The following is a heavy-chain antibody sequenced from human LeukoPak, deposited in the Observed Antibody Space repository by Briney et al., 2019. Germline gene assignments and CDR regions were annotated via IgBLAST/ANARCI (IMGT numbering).Heavy chain of an antibody. CDR2: ISSSGSTI. J-gene: IGHJ6*04. Sequence: GGTLRLSCAASGFTFSSYEMNWVRQAPGKGLEWVSYISSSGSTIYYADSVKGRFTTSRDNAKNSLYLQMNSLRAEDTAVYYCAELGITMIGGVWGKGTTVTISS. V-gene: IGHV3-48*03. CDR1: GFTFSSYE. CDR3: AELGITMIGGV. D-gene: IGHD3-10*02.